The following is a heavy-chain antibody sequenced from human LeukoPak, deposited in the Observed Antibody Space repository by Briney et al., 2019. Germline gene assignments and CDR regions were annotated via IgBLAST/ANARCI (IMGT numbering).Heavy chain of an antibody. CDR3: ARDARIAAAYQPVGEDHMDV. Sequence: GASVKVSCKASGYTFTSYDINWVRQATGQGLEWMGWMNPNSGNTGYAQKFQGRVTMTRNTSISTAYMELSSLRSEDTAVYYCARDARIAAAYQPVGEDHMDVWGKGTTVTVSS. D-gene: IGHD6-13*01. CDR1: GYTFTSYD. V-gene: IGHV1-8*01. CDR2: MNPNSGNT. J-gene: IGHJ6*03.